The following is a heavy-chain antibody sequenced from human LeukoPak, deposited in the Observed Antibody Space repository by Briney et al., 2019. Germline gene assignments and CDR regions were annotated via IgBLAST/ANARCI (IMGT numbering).Heavy chain of an antibody. V-gene: IGHV3-7*01. CDR1: GFTFSSNW. CDR2: KKQDGSEK. CDR3: ATLYCSGGSCFPYGMDV. Sequence: GGPLRFSCAASGFTFSSNWMSWVRQAPGKGLKWVANKKQDGSEKYYVDSVKGRFTISRDNAKNSLYLQMNGLRAEDTAVYYCATLYCSGGSCFPYGMDVWGHGTTVTVSS. J-gene: IGHJ6*02. D-gene: IGHD2-15*01.